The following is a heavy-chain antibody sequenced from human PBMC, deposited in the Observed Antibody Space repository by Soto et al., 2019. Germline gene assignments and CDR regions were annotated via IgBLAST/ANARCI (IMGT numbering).Heavy chain of an antibody. CDR1: GGTFSSYG. Sequence: ASVKFSCKASGGTFSSYGITWVRQAPGQPLEWLGWISLYSDGTNYAQKFQGRVSMTTDTSTTTAYMELRSLRSDDTAVYYCARVVPGAEAWFGPWGQGTLVTVSS. CDR3: ARVVPGAEAWFGP. J-gene: IGHJ5*02. CDR2: ISLYSDGT. D-gene: IGHD2-2*01. V-gene: IGHV1-18*01.